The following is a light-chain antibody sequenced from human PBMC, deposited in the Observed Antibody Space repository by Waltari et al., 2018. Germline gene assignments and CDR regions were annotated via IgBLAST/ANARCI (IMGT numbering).Light chain of an antibody. CDR3: QQRSNWPPIT. Sequence: EIVVTQSPATHTLSPGDRATSSCRARQIVISYLAWYQQKPGQAPRLLIYDASNRATGIPARFSGSGSGTDFTLTISSLEPEDFAVYYCQQRSNWPPITFGQGTRLEIK. CDR1: QIVISY. J-gene: IGKJ5*01. V-gene: IGKV3-11*01. CDR2: DAS.